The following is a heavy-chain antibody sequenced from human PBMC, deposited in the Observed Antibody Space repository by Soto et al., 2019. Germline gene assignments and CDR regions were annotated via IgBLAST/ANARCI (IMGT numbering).Heavy chain of an antibody. D-gene: IGHD6-6*01. CDR1: SGSFSGYY. CDR3: ARAPRVSGSSQTRPDF. Sequence: SETLSLTCSIYSGSFSGYYWSGIRQPPGKGLEWSGEISQSGNTNYSPSLKSRVSISIDTSKKQFSLNLASVSAADTAVYYCARAPRVSGSSQTRPDFWGQGTLVTVSS. V-gene: IGHV4-34*01. CDR2: ISQSGNT. J-gene: IGHJ4*02.